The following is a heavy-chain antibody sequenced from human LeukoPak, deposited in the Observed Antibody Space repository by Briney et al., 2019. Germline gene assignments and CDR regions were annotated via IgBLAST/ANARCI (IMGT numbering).Heavy chain of an antibody. V-gene: IGHV3-30*18. D-gene: IGHD6-19*01. CDR2: ISFDGSHK. CDR1: GFTFSSYG. J-gene: IGHJ4*02. CDR3: AKISSGWYGPLDY. Sequence: GTSLRLSCTASGFTFSSYGMRWVRQAPGKGLEWVAVISFDGSHKYYADSVKGRFTISRDKSKNTLYLQVNSLRAEDTAVYYCAKISSGWYGPLDYWGQGTLVTVSS.